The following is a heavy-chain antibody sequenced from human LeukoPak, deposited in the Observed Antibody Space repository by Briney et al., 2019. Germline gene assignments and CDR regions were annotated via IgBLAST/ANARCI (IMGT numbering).Heavy chain of an antibody. J-gene: IGHJ4*02. Sequence: GGSLRLSCAASGFTFSSYGMHWVRQAPGKGLEWVAFIRYDGSNKYYADSVKGRFTISRDNSKNTLYLQMNSLRAGDTAVYYCAKDLRYCSGGSCYPDFDYWGQGTLVTVSS. V-gene: IGHV3-30*02. CDR1: GFTFSSYG. D-gene: IGHD2-15*01. CDR2: IRYDGSNK. CDR3: AKDLRYCSGGSCYPDFDY.